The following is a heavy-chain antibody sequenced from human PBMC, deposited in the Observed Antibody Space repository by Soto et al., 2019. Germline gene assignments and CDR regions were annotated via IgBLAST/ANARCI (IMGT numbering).Heavy chain of an antibody. CDR2: ISSSTNNI. D-gene: IGHD2-15*01. Sequence: GGSLRHSCSGSGVTLSRYSMNWVRQAPGKGLEWVSYISSSTNNIHYADSVKGRFTISRDNARNSLYLQMNSLRAEDTALYFFSRDFDAASRTDFAYWGQGTMVTVSS. V-gene: IGHV3-48*01. J-gene: IGHJ4*02. CDR1: GVTLSRYS. CDR3: SRDFDAASRTDFAY.